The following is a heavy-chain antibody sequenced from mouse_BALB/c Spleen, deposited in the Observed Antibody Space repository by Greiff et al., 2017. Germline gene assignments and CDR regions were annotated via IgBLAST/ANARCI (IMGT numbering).Heavy chain of an antibody. V-gene: IGHV1-5*01. D-gene: IGHD1-1*01. J-gene: IGHJ3*01. CDR1: GYTFTSYW. CDR3: TRGNYYGSQAWFAY. Sequence: VQLQQSGTVLARPGASVKMSCKASGYTFTSYWMHWVKQRPGQGLEWIGAIYPGNSDTSYNQRFKGKAKLTAVTSTSTAYMELSSLTNEDSAVSYCTRGNYYGSQAWFAYWGEGTLVTVSA. CDR2: IYPGNSDT.